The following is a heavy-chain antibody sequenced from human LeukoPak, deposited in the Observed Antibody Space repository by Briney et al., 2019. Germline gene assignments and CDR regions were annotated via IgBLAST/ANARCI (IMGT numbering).Heavy chain of an antibody. CDR2: IRSKTYGGTT. J-gene: IGHJ6*04. Sequence: GWSLRLSCTASGFTFGDYAMTWVRQAPGKGVAWVGLIRSKTYGGTTEYAASVKGRFTNTRDDSKSIAYLQMNSLKTEDTAVYYCTRRAIYMDVWGKGTTVTVSS. CDR1: GFTFGDYA. CDR3: TRRAIYMDV. V-gene: IGHV3-49*04.